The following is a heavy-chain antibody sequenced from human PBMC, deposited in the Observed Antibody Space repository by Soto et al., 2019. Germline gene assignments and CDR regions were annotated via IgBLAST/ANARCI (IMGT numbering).Heavy chain of an antibody. Sequence: APVKVSCKASGYTFTAYYMHWVRQAPGQGLEWMGWINPNSGGTYHAQNFQGRVTMTRDSFTTTAYMELASLRSDDTAGYYCARGGGRGYNELDPWSHRNLVTVGS. D-gene: IGHD5-12*01. J-gene: IGHJ5*02. CDR1: GYTFTAYY. CDR2: INPNSGGT. CDR3: ARGGGRGYNELDP. V-gene: IGHV1-2*02.